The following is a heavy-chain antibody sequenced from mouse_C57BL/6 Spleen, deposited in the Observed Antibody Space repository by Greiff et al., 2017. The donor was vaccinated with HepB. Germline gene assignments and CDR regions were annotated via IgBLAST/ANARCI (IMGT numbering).Heavy chain of an antibody. CDR3: ARRPYYSNYVGAMDY. CDR2: IGPGSGST. V-gene: IGHV1-77*01. J-gene: IGHJ4*01. CDR1: GYTFTDYY. Sequence: QVQLQQSGAELVKPGASVKISCKASGYTFTDYYINWVKQRPGQGLEWIGKIGPGSGSTYYNEKFKGKATMTADKSSSTAYMQLSSLTSEDSAVYFCARRPYYSNYVGAMDYWGQGTSVTVSS. D-gene: IGHD2-5*01.